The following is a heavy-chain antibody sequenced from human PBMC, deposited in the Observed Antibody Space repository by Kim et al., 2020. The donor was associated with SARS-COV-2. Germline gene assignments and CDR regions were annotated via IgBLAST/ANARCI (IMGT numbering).Heavy chain of an antibody. CDR1: GYTFTSYA. D-gene: IGHD6-19*01. CDR2: INAGNGNT. Sequence: ASVKVSCKASGYTFTSYAMHWVRQAPGQRLEWMGWINAGNGNTKYSQKFQGRVTITRDTSASTAYMELSSLRSEDTAVYYCARDPSWRGVAYSSGWYYFDYWGQGTLVTVSS. CDR3: ARDPSWRGVAYSSGWYYFDY. V-gene: IGHV1-3*01. J-gene: IGHJ4*02.